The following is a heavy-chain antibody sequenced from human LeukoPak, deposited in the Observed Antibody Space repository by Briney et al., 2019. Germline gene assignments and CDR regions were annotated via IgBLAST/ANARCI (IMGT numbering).Heavy chain of an antibody. D-gene: IGHD4-23*01. CDR1: GGTISTYY. CDR3: ARGSITVVPAFDI. CDR2: IYYSGST. V-gene: IGHV4-59*12. Sequence: PLETLSLTCTVSGGTISTYYWSWIRQPPGKGLEWIGYIYYSGSTNYNPSLKSRGTISVNTSKNQFSLKLSSVTAADTAVYYCARGSITVVPAFDIWGQGTMVTVSS. J-gene: IGHJ3*02.